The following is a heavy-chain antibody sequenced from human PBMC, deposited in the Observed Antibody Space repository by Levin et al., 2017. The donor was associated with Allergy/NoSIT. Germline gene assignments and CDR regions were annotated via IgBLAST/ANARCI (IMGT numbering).Heavy chain of an antibody. CDR3: ARDIAATGTGASWYYHAMDV. J-gene: IGHJ6*02. V-gene: IGHV3-74*03. Sequence: GGSLRLSCVASGFTFSGYWMHWVRQVPGKGPVWVARINTDGSSASYADSVKGRFTISRDNAENTLYLQMNSLRAEDTAVYYCARDIAATGTGASWYYHAMDVWGQGTTVTVSS. D-gene: IGHD6-13*01. CDR1: GFTFSGYW. CDR2: INTDGSSA.